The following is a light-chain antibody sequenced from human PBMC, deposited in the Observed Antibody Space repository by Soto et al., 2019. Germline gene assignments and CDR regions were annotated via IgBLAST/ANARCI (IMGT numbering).Light chain of an antibody. CDR3: QKYNTAPWT. CDR2: AAS. Sequence: DIQMTRSPSSLSASVGDRVTITCRASQGISNYLAWYQQKPGKVPKLLIYAASTLQSGVPSRFSGIGSGTDFTLTISTLQPEDVATYYCQKYNTAPWTFGQGTKVDIK. CDR1: QGISNY. J-gene: IGKJ1*01. V-gene: IGKV1-27*01.